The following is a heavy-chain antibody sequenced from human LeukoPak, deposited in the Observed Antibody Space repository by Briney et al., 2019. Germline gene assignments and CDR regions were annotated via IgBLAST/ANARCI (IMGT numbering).Heavy chain of an antibody. D-gene: IGHD3-3*01. CDR2: IYYSGST. J-gene: IGHJ4*02. Sequence: SETLSLTCAVYGGSFSGYYWSWIRQPPGKGLEWIGYIYYSGSTNYNPSLKSRVTISVDTSKNQFSLKLSSVTAADTAVYYCARQSPYYDFWSGYYTAPFDYWGQGTLVTVSS. V-gene: IGHV4-59*01. CDR3: ARQSPYYDFWSGYYTAPFDY. CDR1: GGSFSGYY.